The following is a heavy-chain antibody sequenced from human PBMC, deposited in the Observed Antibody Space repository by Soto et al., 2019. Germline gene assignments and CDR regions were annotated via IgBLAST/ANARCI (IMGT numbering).Heavy chain of an antibody. D-gene: IGHD6-6*01. Sequence: SQTLSLTCAISGDSVSSNIAAWNWIRQSPSRGLEWLGRTYYRSKWYNDYAVSVKSRITINPDTSKNQFSLQLNSVTPEDTAVYYCARAAIIAARPEHSYYMDFWGKGTPVTVSS. J-gene: IGHJ6*03. CDR2: TYYRSKWYN. V-gene: IGHV6-1*01. CDR3: ARAAIIAARPEHSYYMDF. CDR1: GDSVSSNIAA.